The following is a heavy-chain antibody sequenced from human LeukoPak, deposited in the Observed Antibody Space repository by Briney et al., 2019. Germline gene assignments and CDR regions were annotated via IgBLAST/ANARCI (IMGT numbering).Heavy chain of an antibody. CDR1: GFNFIDYS. CDR2: IGISSGNT. CDR3: ARDHRYAFDN. Sequence: GGSLRLSCASSGFNFIDYSMNWVRQAPGKGLEWISYIGISSGNTKYADSVKGRFTISRDKARNSLYLQMNSLRVEDTAVYYCARDHRYAFDNWGHGTLVTVSS. J-gene: IGHJ4*01. V-gene: IGHV3-48*01. D-gene: IGHD5-12*01.